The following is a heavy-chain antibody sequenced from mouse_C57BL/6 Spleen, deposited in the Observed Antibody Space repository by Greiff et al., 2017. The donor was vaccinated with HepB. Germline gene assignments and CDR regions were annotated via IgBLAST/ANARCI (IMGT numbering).Heavy chain of an antibody. CDR2: ISDGGSYT. D-gene: IGHD2-5*01. CDR1: GFTFSSYA. V-gene: IGHV5-4*01. J-gene: IGHJ2*01. Sequence: DVQLVESGGGLVKPGGSLKLSCAASGFTFSSYAMSWVRQTPEKRLEWVATISDGGSYTYYPDNVKGRFTISRDNAKNNLYLQMSHLKSEDTAMYYCARRTIVTTYYFDYWGQGTTLTVSS. CDR3: ARRTIVTTYYFDY.